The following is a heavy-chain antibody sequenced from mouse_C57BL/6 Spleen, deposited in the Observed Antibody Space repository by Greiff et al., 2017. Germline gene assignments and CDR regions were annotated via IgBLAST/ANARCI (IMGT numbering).Heavy chain of an antibody. V-gene: IGHV1-80*01. CDR2: IYPGDGDT. CDR3: ARAGAVIAVAYCDD. CDR1: GYAFSSYW. J-gene: IGHJ2*01. Sequence: VQLQQSGAELVKPGASVKISCKASGYAFSSYWMNWVKQRPGTGLEWIGQIYPGDGDTNYNGKFKGKATLTADKSSSTAYMQLSSLTSEDSAVYYCARAGAVIAVAYCDDRGEGTTLTVSS. D-gene: IGHD1-1*02.